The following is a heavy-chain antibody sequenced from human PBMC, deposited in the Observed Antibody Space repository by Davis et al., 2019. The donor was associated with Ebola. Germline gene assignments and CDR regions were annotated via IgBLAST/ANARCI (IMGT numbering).Heavy chain of an antibody. CDR2: IWYDGSNK. CDR3: ARDLKGFGGYGMDV. D-gene: IGHD3-10*01. Sequence: GESLKISCAASGFTFSSYGMHWVRQAPGKGLEGVAVIWYDGSNKYYADSVKGRFTISSDNAKNSLYLQMNSLRAEDTAVYYCARDLKGFGGYGMDVWGQGTTVTVSS. J-gene: IGHJ6*02. CDR1: GFTFSSYG. V-gene: IGHV3-33*01.